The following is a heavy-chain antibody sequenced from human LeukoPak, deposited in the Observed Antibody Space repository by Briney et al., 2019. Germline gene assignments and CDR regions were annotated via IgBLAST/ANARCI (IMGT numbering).Heavy chain of an antibody. CDR1: GFTFSSYA. D-gene: IGHD3-22*01. Sequence: PGGSLRLSCAASGFTFSSYAMSWVRQAPGKGLEWVSAISGSGGSTYYADSVKGRFTISRDNSKNTLYLQMNSLRAEDTAVYYCARWDSSGYFNWFDPWGQGTLVTVSS. CDR3: ARWDSSGYFNWFDP. CDR2: ISGSGGST. J-gene: IGHJ5*02. V-gene: IGHV3-23*01.